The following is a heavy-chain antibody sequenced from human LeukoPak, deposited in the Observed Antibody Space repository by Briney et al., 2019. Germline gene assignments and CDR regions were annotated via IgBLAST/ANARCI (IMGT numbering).Heavy chain of an antibody. V-gene: IGHV3-74*01. CDR3: AREHYDFWSGFYYYYYGMDV. J-gene: IGHJ6*02. D-gene: IGHD3-3*01. CDR1: GFTFSSYW. CDR2: INSDGSST. Sequence: GGSLRLSCAASGFTFSSYWMHWVRQAPGRGLVWVSRINSDGSSTSYADSVKGRFTISRDNAKNTLYLQMNSLRAEDTAVYYCAREHYDFWSGFYYYYYGMDVWGQGTTVTVSS.